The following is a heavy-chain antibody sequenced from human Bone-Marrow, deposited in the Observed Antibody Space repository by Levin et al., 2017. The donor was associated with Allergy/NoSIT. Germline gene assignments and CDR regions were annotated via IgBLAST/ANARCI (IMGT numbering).Heavy chain of an antibody. CDR1: GFPFSTHW. CDR2: IKGDGSST. J-gene: IGHJ5*02. D-gene: IGHD1-1*01. Sequence: PGGSLRLSCAASGFPFSTHWMHWVRQGPGKGLVWVSRIKGDGSSTAYADSVKGRFTVSRDNANNTLYLQMNSLRAEDTAVYYCARGATGIKAGFDPWGQGTLVAVSS. CDR3: ARGATGIKAGFDP. V-gene: IGHV3-74*01.